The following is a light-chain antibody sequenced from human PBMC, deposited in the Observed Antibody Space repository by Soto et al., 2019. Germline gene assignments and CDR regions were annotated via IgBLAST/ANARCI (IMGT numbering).Light chain of an antibody. Sequence: ELVLTQSPVALSLSAGERATLSCRASQSVSSTLLTWYQQKPGQAPRLLIYGVSSSSTGIPDRFSGSGSGTDFTLTISRVEPEDFAVYFCQHYGDSSWTFGHGSRVESK. J-gene: IGKJ1*01. CDR2: GVS. V-gene: IGKV3-20*01. CDR1: QSVSSTL. CDR3: QHYGDSSWT.